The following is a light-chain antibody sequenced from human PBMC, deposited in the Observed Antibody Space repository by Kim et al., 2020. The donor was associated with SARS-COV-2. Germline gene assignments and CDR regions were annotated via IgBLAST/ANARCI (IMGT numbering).Light chain of an antibody. V-gene: IGLV3-25*03. CDR2: KDS. CDR3: QSADSSGTYYYV. CDR1: ALPKQY. J-gene: IGLJ1*01. Sequence: SYELTQPPSGSVSPGQTARITCSGDALPKQYAYWYQQKPGQAPVLVIYKDSERPSGIPERFSGSSSGTTVTLTISGVQAEDEADYYCQSADSSGTYYYVFGTGTKVTVL.